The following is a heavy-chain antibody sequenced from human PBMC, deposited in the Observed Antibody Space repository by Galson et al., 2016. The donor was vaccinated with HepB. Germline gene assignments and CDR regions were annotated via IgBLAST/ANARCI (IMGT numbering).Heavy chain of an antibody. CDR3: ARKEGMAARTYYYRYYGMDV. Sequence: SVKVSCKASGYTFTSYGISWVRQAPGQGLEWMGWISAYNGDTNYVEKLQGRVTMTTDTSTSTVYMELRSLRSDDTAVYYGARKEGMAARTYYYRYYGMDVWGQGTTVTGSS. V-gene: IGHV1-18*01. J-gene: IGHJ6*02. CDR1: GYTFTSYG. CDR2: ISAYNGDT. D-gene: IGHD6-6*01.